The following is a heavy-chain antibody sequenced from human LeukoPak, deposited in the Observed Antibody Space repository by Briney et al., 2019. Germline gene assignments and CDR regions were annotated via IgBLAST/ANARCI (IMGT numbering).Heavy chain of an antibody. CDR3: ARDLGSSGPDGYYYYGMDV. CDR1: GFTFSTYG. D-gene: IGHD3-10*01. CDR2: IWSDGSNK. V-gene: IGHV3-33*01. Sequence: PGRSLRLSCAASGFTFSTYGMHWVRQAPGKGLEWVAVIWSDGSNKYYADSVKGRFTISRDNSKNTLYLQMNSLRAEDTAVYYCARDLGSSGPDGYYYYGMDVWGQGTTVTVSS. J-gene: IGHJ6*02.